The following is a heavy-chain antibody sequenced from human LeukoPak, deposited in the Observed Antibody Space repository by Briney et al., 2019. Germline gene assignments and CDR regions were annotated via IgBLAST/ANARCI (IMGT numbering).Heavy chain of an antibody. CDR2: IYYSGST. J-gene: IGHJ4*02. CDR3: ASLYSGYNWGIDY. D-gene: IGHD5-12*01. CDR1: GGAVTSGSYY. Sequence: SETLSLTCPVSGGAVTSGSYYWSWIRQPPGKGLEWIGFIYYSGSTSYNPSLKSRVTMLVDTSKSQFSLRLNSVTAADTAVYYCASLYSGYNWGIDYWGQGTLVTVSS. V-gene: IGHV4-61*01.